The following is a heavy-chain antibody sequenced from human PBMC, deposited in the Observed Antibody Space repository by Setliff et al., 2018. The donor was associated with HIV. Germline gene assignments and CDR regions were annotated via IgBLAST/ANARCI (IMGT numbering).Heavy chain of an antibody. CDR1: GFLFTRYA. CDR2: ISGGGDTI. V-gene: IGHV3-48*01. J-gene: IGHJ5*02. D-gene: IGHD2-15*01. CDR3: ARGVVVAAHNWFDP. Sequence: PGGSLRLSCATSGFLFTRYAMSWVRQAPGKGLEWVSTISGGGDTIYYADSVKGRFTISRDNAKNSLSLQMNSLRAEDTAVYYCARGVVVAAHNWFDPWGQGTLVTVSS.